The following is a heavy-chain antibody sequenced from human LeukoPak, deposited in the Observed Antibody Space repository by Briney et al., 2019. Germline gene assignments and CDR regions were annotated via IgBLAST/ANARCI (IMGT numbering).Heavy chain of an antibody. J-gene: IGHJ4*02. CDR3: AXXXWXGQTFFDY. CDR2: LSGSGGST. V-gene: IGHV3-23*01. Sequence: GGSLRLSCAASGFTFSSYAMSWVRQAPGKGLEWVSALSGSGGSTYYADSVKGRFTISRDNSKHTLYLQMNSLSAEDTAVYYCAXXXWXGQTFFDYWGQGTLVT. D-gene: IGHD5-12*01. CDR1: GFTFSSYA.